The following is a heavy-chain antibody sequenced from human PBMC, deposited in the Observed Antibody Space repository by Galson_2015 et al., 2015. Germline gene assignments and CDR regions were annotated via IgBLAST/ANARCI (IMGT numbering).Heavy chain of an antibody. D-gene: IGHD2-2*01. CDR1: GFTFSSYA. J-gene: IGHJ4*02. CDR3: ARDIGIPAAMRHFDY. V-gene: IGHV3-30-3*01. CDR2: ISYDGSNK. Sequence: SLRLSCAASGFTFSSYAMHWVRQAPGKGLEWVAVISYDGSNKYYADSVKGRFTISRDNSENTLYLQMNSLRAEDTAVYYCARDIGIPAAMRHFDYWGQGTLVTVSS.